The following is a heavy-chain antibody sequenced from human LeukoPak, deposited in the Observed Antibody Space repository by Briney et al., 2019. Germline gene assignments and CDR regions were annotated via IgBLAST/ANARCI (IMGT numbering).Heavy chain of an antibody. J-gene: IGHJ6*03. CDR3: AKYVGYDFYYSLDV. D-gene: IGHD1-26*01. V-gene: IGHV3-23*01. CDR1: GFSFSGYA. Sequence: GGSLRLSCAASGFSFSGYAMSGVRQAPGKGLEWVSGISGSGGSTCYTDSVKGRFTISRDNSKNTLYLQMNSLRAEDTAIYYCAKYVGYDFYYSLDVWGKGTTVTVSS. CDR2: ISGSGGST.